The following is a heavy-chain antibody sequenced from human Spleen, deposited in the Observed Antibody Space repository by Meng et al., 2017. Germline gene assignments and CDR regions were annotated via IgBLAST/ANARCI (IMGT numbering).Heavy chain of an antibody. Sequence: QVHLVQSGSELRKPGASVKVSCKASGYTLTNYAINWLRQAPGQGLEWMGWIDTKTGNPTYAQGFRGRLVFSLDTSVSTTYLEISGLKADDTAVYYCTRDGYLDCSRTNCFDYWGQGTLVTVSS. CDR2: IDTKTGNP. V-gene: IGHV7-4-1*02. J-gene: IGHJ4*02. CDR3: TRDGYLDCSRTNCFDY. D-gene: IGHD2-2*01. CDR1: GYTLTNYA.